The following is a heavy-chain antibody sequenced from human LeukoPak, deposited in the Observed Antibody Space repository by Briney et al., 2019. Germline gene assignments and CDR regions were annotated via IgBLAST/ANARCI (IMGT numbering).Heavy chain of an antibody. CDR3: ARDSVAGSQDAFDI. CDR1: GFTFSSYE. D-gene: IGHD6-19*01. V-gene: IGHV3-48*03. J-gene: IGHJ3*02. Sequence: GGSLRLSCAASGFTFSSYEMSWVRQAPGKGLEWLSYITRSGSTIYHADSVKGRFTISRDNAKNSLYLQMNSLRAEDTAVYYCARDSVAGSQDAFDIWGQGTMVTVSS. CDR2: ITRSGSTI.